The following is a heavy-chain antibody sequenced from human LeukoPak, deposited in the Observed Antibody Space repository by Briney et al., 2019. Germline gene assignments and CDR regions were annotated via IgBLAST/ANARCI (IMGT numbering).Heavy chain of an antibody. J-gene: IGHJ4*02. V-gene: IGHV1-2*02. Sequence: GASVTVSCKSSGYTFSDYYIHWVRQTPEQGLEWMAWISPHNGGTHYAQKFQGRVTMTLDTPTGTVYLELNSLTSDDTAVYYCARDHPGPEFIDYWGQGTLVTVSS. CDR2: ISPHNGGT. CDR3: ARDHPGPEFIDY. CDR1: GYTFSDYY.